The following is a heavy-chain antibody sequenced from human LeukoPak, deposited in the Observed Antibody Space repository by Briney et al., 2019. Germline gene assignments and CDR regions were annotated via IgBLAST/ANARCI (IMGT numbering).Heavy chain of an antibody. D-gene: IGHD6-6*01. Sequence: GGPLRLSCAASGFTFSSYAMSGLRQAPGGVLECVSAISGDGAKTYYPDSVRGRFTISRDNSKNTLYLQMNSLSAEDTAVYYCAKEYSSSGFFDYWGQGTLVTVSS. CDR3: AKEYSSSGFFDY. J-gene: IGHJ4*02. CDR2: ISGDGAKT. CDR1: GFTFSSYA. V-gene: IGHV3-23*01.